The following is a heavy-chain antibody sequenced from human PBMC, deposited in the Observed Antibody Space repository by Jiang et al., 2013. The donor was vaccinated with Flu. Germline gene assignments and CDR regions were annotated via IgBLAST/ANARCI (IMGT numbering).Heavy chain of an antibody. J-gene: IGHJ6*03. V-gene: IGHV3-30*18. D-gene: IGHD3-10*01. CDR2: IWYDGSNK. Sequence: QLVESGGGVVQPGRSLRLSCAASGFTFSSYGMHWVRQAPGKGLEWVAVIWYDGSNKYYADSVKGRFTISRDNSKNTLYLQMNSLRAEDTAVYYCAKDKGYLRFGAYMDVWGKGTTVTVSS. CDR3: AKDKGYLRFGAYMDV. CDR1: GFTFSSYG.